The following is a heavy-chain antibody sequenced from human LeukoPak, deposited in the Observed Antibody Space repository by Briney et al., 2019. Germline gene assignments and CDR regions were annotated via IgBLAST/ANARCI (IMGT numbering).Heavy chain of an antibody. J-gene: IGHJ4*02. D-gene: IGHD5-24*01. Sequence: PGGSLRLSCAASGFTFSSYGMHWVHQAPGKGLEWVAVIWYDGSNKYYADSVKGRFTISRDNSKNTLYLQMNSLRAEDTAVYYCARDWVYKIDYWGRGTLVTVSS. CDR2: IWYDGSNK. CDR3: ARDWVYKIDY. CDR1: GFTFSSYG. V-gene: IGHV3-33*01.